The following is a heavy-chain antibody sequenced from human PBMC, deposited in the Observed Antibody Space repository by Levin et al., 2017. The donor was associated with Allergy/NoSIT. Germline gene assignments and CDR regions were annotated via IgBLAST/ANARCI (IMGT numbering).Heavy chain of an antibody. CDR2: IIPMLGTA. D-gene: IGHD1-26*01. J-gene: IGHJ5*01. V-gene: IGHV1-69*13. CDR1: GASFSSNA. Sequence: SVKVSCKTAGASFSSNAISWLRQAPGQGLEWMGGIIPMLGTANYAQKFQGRITVTANESTSTAYMELSSLRSEDTAVYYCARDLNSGRYYKSFPMSKNWFESWGQGTLVTVSS. CDR3: ARDLNSGRYYKSFPMSKNWFES.